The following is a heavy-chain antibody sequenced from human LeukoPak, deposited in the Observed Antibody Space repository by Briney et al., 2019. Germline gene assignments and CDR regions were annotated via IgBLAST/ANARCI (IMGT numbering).Heavy chain of an antibody. V-gene: IGHV3-21*01. Sequence: GGSLRLSCAASGFTFSSYSMNWVRQAPGKGLEWVSSISSSSSYIYYADSVKGRFAISRDNAKNSLYLQMNSLRAEDTAVYYCARTPEVPAAIADYWGQGTLVTVSS. J-gene: IGHJ4*02. CDR1: GFTFSSYS. CDR3: ARTPEVPAAIADY. D-gene: IGHD2-2*01. CDR2: ISSSSSYI.